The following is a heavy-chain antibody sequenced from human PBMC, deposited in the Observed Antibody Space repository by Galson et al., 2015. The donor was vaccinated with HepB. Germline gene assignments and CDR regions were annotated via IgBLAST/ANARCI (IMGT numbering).Heavy chain of an antibody. CDR2: ISHDGRNT. CDR3: ARERGAGWYEGNDY. Sequence: SLRLSCAASGFTFSSYSIHWVREAPGKGLEWVAIISHDGRNTYYAYSVKGRFTISRDNSRNTPYLQMNGLRSDDTAVYYCARERGAGWYEGNDYWGQGTLVVVSS. CDR1: GFTFSSYS. J-gene: IGHJ4*02. D-gene: IGHD6-19*01. V-gene: IGHV3-30*04.